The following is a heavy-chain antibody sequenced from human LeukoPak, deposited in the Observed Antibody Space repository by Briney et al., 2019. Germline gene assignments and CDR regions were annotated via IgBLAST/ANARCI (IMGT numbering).Heavy chain of an antibody. D-gene: IGHD2-8*01. V-gene: IGHV3-7*01. CDR2: TKQDGTEK. J-gene: IGHJ5*02. CDR1: GFTFSGYY. CDR3: ARETNERAINL. Sequence: GGSLRLSCAASGFTFSGYYMAWVRQAPGKGLEWVANTKQDGTEKDYVDSVKGRFTISGDNDENSLYLQMNGLRVEDTAVYLCARETNERAINLWGQGTLVIVSS.